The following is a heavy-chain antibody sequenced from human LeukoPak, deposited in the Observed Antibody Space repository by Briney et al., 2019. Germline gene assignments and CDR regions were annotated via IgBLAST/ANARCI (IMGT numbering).Heavy chain of an antibody. CDR1: GDSVSSINGA. D-gene: IGHD6-19*01. Sequence: SQTLSVTCDISGDSVSSINGAWNWIRQSPSGGLEWLGRTYYRSKWYNEYAVSMEGRITIIPDTSKNQFSLQLIYVTPEDTAVYYCARDLGNTGWYTFDYWGQGTLVTVSS. CDR3: ARDLGNTGWYTFDY. J-gene: IGHJ4*02. CDR2: TYYRSKWYN. V-gene: IGHV6-1*01.